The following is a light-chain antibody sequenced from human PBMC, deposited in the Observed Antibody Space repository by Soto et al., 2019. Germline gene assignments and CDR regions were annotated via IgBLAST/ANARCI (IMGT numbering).Light chain of an antibody. CDR1: QSVNSVY. CDR2: GAS. V-gene: IGKV3-20*01. CDR3: QQYDSSPRT. Sequence: EIVLTQSPGTLSLSLGERATLSCRASQSVNSVYLAWYQQKPGQAPRLLIYGASSRATGIPDRFSGSGSGTDFTLTISRLDPEDFAVYFCQQYDSSPRTFGQGTKVEIK. J-gene: IGKJ1*01.